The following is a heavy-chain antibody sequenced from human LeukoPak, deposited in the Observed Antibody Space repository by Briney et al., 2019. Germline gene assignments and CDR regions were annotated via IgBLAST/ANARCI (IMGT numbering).Heavy chain of an antibody. CDR2: IIPILGIA. J-gene: IGHJ6*02. V-gene: IGHV1-69*04. CDR3: AIDRRGIAAAGSYYYGMDV. CDR1: GGTFSSYA. Sequence: SVKVSCKASGGTFSSYAISWVRQAPGQGLEWMGRIIPILGIANYAQKFQGRVTITADKSTSTAYMELSSLRSEDTAVYYCAIDRRGIAAAGSYYYGMDVWGQGTTVTVSS. D-gene: IGHD6-13*01.